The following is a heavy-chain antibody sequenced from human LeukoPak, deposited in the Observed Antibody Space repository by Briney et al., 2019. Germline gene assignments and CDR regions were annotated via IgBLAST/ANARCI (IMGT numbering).Heavy chain of an antibody. J-gene: IGHJ4*02. CDR3: ARGSSSGWFDY. V-gene: IGHV4-34*01. CDR2: INHSGST. CDR1: GGSFSGYY. Sequence: PSETMSHTCAVYGGSFSGYYWSWIRQSPGKGPEWIGEINHSGSTNYNPSLKSRVTISVDTSKNQFSLKLSSVTAADTAVYYCARGSSSGWFDYWGQGTLVTVSS. D-gene: IGHD6-19*01.